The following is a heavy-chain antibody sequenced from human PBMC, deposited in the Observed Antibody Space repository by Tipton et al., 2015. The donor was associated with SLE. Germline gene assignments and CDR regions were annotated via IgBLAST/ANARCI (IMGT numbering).Heavy chain of an antibody. CDR3: AAATGNFDS. Sequence: LRLSCTVSGGSISSSSYYWGWIRQPPGKGLEWIGSIYYSGSTYYNPSLKSRVTISVDTSKNQFSLKLSSVTTADTAVYYCAAATGNFDSWGQGTLVTVSS. CDR2: IYYSGST. D-gene: IGHD6-13*01. V-gene: IGHV4-39*07. CDR1: GGSISSSSYY. J-gene: IGHJ4*02.